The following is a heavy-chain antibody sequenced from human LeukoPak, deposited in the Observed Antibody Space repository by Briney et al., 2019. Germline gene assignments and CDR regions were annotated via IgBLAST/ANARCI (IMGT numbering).Heavy chain of an antibody. CDR1: GFTFSSYG. J-gene: IGHJ4*02. CDR2: IRYDGSNK. D-gene: IGHD3-22*01. CDR3: ARRVYDSSGYYAARYFDY. Sequence: PGGSLRLSCAASGFTFSSYGMHWVRQAPGKGLEWVAFIRYDGSNKYYADSVKGRFTISRDNSKNTLYLQMNSLRAEDTAVYYCARRVYDSSGYYAARYFDYWGQGTLVTVSS. V-gene: IGHV3-30*02.